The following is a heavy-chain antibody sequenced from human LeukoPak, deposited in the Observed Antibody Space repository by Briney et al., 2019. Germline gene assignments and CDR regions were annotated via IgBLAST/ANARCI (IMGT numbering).Heavy chain of an antibody. D-gene: IGHD3-10*01. CDR1: VFTFSSYA. CDR3: AKHFYGSGSYYWAFDI. V-gene: IGHV3-23*01. CDR2: ISGSGGST. Sequence: GGSLRLSCAASVFTFSSYAMSWVRQAPGKGLEWVSAISGSGGSTYYADSVRGRFTISRDNSKNTLYLQMNSLRAEDTAVYYCAKHFYGSGSYYWAFDIWGQGTMVTVSS. J-gene: IGHJ3*02.